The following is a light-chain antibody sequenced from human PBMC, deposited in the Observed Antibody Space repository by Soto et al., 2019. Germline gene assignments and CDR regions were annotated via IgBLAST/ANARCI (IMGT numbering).Light chain of an antibody. CDR3: QQYFSYPET. CDR2: KAS. Sequence: DIQMTQSPSTLSASVGDRVTITCRASQTISTWLAWYQQKPGKAPNLLIYKASSLKSGVPSRFSGSGSGTQFTLTISSLQPDDFATYYCQQYFSYPETFGQGTKVEIK. J-gene: IGKJ1*01. V-gene: IGKV1-5*03. CDR1: QTISTW.